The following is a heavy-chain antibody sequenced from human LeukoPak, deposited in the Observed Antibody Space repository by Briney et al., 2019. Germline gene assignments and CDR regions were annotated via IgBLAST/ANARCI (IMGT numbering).Heavy chain of an antibody. CDR2: ISGSGGST. J-gene: IGHJ4*02. D-gene: IGHD2/OR15-2a*01. CDR3: AKDRYPGYYDY. Sequence: GGSLRLSCAASGFTFSRYAMRRVRPTPGKGLGWVSTISGSGGSTYYADSVKGRFTISSDDSKNTLYLQMNSLRAEDTALYNCAKDRYPGYYDYWGQGTLVTVSS. CDR1: GFTFSRYA. V-gene: IGHV3-23*01.